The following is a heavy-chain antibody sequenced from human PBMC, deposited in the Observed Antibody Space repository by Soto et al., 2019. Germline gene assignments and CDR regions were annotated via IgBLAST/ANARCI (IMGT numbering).Heavy chain of an antibody. CDR1: GYTFTSYA. Sequence: QVQLVQSGAEEKKPGASVKVSCKASGYTFTSYAMHWVRLAPGQRLEWMGWINAGNGNTKYSQKFQGRVTITRDTSASTAYMELSSLRSEDTAVYYCARSPGGWLYYSDYWGQGTLVTVSS. CDR3: ARSPGGWLYYSDY. CDR2: INAGNGNT. V-gene: IGHV1-3*05. D-gene: IGHD6-19*01. J-gene: IGHJ4*02.